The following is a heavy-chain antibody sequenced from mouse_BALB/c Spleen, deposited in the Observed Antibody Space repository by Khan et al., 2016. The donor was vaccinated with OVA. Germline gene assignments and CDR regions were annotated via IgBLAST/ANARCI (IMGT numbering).Heavy chain of an antibody. CDR3: ARPPDLSDFIAY. J-gene: IGHJ4*01. D-gene: IGHD1-1*01. Sequence: QIQLVQSGPELKKPGETVKISCKASGYTFTNYGLNWVKQAPGKGLQWMGWINTNTGEPTYAVDFKGRFAFSLETSASTAYLQINNLKNEDPATYFCARPPDLSDFIAYWGQGTSVTVSA. V-gene: IGHV9-3-1*01. CDR1: GYTFTNYG. CDR2: INTNTGEP.